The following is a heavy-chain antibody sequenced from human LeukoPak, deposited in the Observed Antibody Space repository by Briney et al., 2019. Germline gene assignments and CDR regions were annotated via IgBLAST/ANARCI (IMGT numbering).Heavy chain of an antibody. J-gene: IGHJ3*02. CDR2: IYYSGTT. V-gene: IGHV4-39*01. Sequence: PSETLSLTCTVSGGSIISSTYHWGWIRQPPGKGLEWIGSIYYSGTTYYNPSLKSRVTISVDTSRNQFSLKLSSVTAADTAVFHCARHSRGYYDSTGYYYGSHAFDIWGQGTMVTVSS. D-gene: IGHD3-22*01. CDR3: ARHSRGYYDSTGYYYGSHAFDI. CDR1: GGSIISSTYH.